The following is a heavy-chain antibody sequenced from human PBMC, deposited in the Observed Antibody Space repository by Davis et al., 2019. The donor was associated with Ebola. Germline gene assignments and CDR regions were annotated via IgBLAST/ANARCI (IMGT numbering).Heavy chain of an antibody. V-gene: IGHV4-39*02. CDR3: SRRFSTGYYDA. CDR1: GGSISSGGYY. D-gene: IGHD3-22*01. CDR2: IYHSGST. Sequence: SETLSLTCTVSGGSISSGGYYWSWIRQHPGKGLEWIGSIYHSGSTYYNPSLKSRVTISVDTSKNHFSLKLTSVTAADTAVYYCSRRFSTGYYDAWGQGTLVTVSS. J-gene: IGHJ5*02.